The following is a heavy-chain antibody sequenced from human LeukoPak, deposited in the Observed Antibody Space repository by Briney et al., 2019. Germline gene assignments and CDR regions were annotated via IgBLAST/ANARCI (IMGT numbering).Heavy chain of an antibody. CDR1: GYSFTTYG. CDR2: ISGYNTNA. D-gene: IGHD2-2*01. Sequence: ASVKVSCKASGYSFTTYGISWVRQAPGQGLEWMGWISGYNTNAHYGQKFQGRVTMTTDTSTNTAYMEMRSLRFDDTAVYYCARVGRECPDISCTWRDWLDPWGQGTLVTVSS. V-gene: IGHV1-18*01. CDR3: ARVGRECPDISCTWRDWLDP. J-gene: IGHJ5*02.